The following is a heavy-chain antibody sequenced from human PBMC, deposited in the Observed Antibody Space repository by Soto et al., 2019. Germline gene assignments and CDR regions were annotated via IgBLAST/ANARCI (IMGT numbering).Heavy chain of an antibody. V-gene: IGHV4-34*01. D-gene: IGHD3-3*01. CDR1: GGSFSCYY. CDR3: ARGGTIFGVVLYGRIWFDP. J-gene: IGHJ5*02. Sequence: PSETLSLTCAVYGGSFSCYYWSWIRQPPGKGLEWIGEINHSGSTNYNPSLKSRVTISVDTSKNQFSLKLSSVTAADTAVYYCARGGTIFGVVLYGRIWFDPWGQGTLVTVSS. CDR2: INHSGST.